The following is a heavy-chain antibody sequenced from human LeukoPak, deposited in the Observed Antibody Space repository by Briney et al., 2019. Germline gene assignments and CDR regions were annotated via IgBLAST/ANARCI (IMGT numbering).Heavy chain of an antibody. CDR1: GFTVSDNY. CDR3: TRDAPQVPAAGVLAS. J-gene: IGHJ5*02. CDR2: MYGRGDT. D-gene: IGHD6-13*01. Sequence: GGSLRLSCAASGFTVSDNYMSWVRQAPGKGLEWVSVMYGRGDTYYADSVKGRFTFSRDISKNTLYLQMNGLRTEDTAMYYSTRDAPQVPAAGVLASWGQGTLVTVSS. V-gene: IGHV3-53*01.